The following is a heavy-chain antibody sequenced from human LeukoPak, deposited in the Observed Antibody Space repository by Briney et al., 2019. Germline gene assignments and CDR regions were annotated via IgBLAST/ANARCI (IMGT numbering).Heavy chain of an antibody. Sequence: ASVKVSCTASGYTFTRYAINWLRQAPGQGLEWMGWINMYTANPAYAQGFTERFVFSLDTSVTTAYLQISNLKTEDTAVYYCARHDNDDDFDYWGQGTLVTVSS. CDR3: ARHDNDDDFDY. J-gene: IGHJ4*02. V-gene: IGHV7-4-1*02. CDR2: INMYTANP. D-gene: IGHD3-16*01. CDR1: GYTFTRYA.